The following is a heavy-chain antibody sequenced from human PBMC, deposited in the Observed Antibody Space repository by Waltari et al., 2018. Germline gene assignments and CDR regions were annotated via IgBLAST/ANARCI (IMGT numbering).Heavy chain of an antibody. J-gene: IGHJ3*02. D-gene: IGHD5-18*01. Sequence: QVQLVQSGSELKKPGASVKVSCKDSGYTFTSNAMNWIRQFPGQVLEWMGWIKTNTGNPTYAQGFTGRFVFSLDTSVSTAYLQISSLKAEDTAVYYCAVDTAMPNDAFDIWGQGTMVTVSS. CDR1: GYTFTSNA. CDR2: IKTNTGNP. CDR3: AVDTAMPNDAFDI. V-gene: IGHV7-4-1*02.